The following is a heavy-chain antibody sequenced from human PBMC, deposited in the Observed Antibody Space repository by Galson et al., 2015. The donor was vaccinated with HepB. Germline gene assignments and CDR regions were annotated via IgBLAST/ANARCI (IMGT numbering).Heavy chain of an antibody. Sequence: SLRLSCAASGFTFSSYGMHWVRQAPGKGLEWVAVIWYDGSNKYYADSVKGRFTISRDNSKNTLYLQMNSLRAEDTAVYYCARGIWDIVVVPAAPSPHFDYWGQGTLVTVSS. D-gene: IGHD2-2*01. CDR3: ARGIWDIVVVPAAPSPHFDY. J-gene: IGHJ4*02. CDR2: IWYDGSNK. V-gene: IGHV3-33*01. CDR1: GFTFSSYG.